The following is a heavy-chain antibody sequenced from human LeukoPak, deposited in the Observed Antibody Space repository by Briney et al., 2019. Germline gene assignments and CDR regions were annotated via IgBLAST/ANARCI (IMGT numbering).Heavy chain of an antibody. Sequence: LAGGSLRLSCAASGFTFSSYWMHWVRHAPGKGLVWVSRINSDGSSTSYADSEKGRFTISRDNAKNTLYLQMNSLRAEDTAVYYCARGVAGYCTNGVCYPLDYWGQGTLVTVSS. CDR1: GFTFSSYW. V-gene: IGHV3-74*01. CDR3: ARGVAGYCTNGVCYPLDY. D-gene: IGHD2-8*01. J-gene: IGHJ4*02. CDR2: INSDGSST.